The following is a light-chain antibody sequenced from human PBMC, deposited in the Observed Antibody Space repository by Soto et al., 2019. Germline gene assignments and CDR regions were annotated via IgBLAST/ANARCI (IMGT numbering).Light chain of an antibody. V-gene: IGLV2-11*01. CDR3: CSYAGSYSWV. CDR1: SSNVGGYSY. J-gene: IGLJ3*02. Sequence: QSALTQPRSVSGSPGQSVTISCTGTSSNVGGYSYVSWYQQHPGIAPQLIIYDVTKRPSGVPDRFSGSKSCNTASLTISCLQAEDAADYYFCSYAGSYSWVFGGGTKVTVL. CDR2: DVT.